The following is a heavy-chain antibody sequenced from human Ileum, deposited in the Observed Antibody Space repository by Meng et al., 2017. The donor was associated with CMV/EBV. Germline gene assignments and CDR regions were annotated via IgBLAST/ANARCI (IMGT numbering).Heavy chain of an antibody. Sequence: GGSLRLSCATSGFTFSNYALSWVRRAPGKGLEWVSGLTTDSRAYYADSVRGRFTISRDDAKNTLDLQMNSLRAEDTAVYYCARAKLTTRNALDVWGQGTTVTVSS. CDR3: ARAKLTTRNALDV. D-gene: IGHD4-11*01. CDR1: GFTFSNYA. J-gene: IGHJ6*02. V-gene: IGHV3-23*05. CDR2: LTTDSRA.